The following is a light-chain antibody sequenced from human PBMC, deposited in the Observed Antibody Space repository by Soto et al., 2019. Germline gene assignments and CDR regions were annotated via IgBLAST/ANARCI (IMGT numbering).Light chain of an antibody. CDR2: KAS. J-gene: IGKJ1*01. Sequence: DIQMTQAPSTLSASVGDRVTITCRASQSISSWLAWYQQKPGKAPKLLIYKASSLESGVPSRFSGSGSGTEFTLTISSLQTDDFETYYCQQYNSYSWTFGQGTKVDIK. CDR3: QQYNSYSWT. CDR1: QSISSW. V-gene: IGKV1-5*03.